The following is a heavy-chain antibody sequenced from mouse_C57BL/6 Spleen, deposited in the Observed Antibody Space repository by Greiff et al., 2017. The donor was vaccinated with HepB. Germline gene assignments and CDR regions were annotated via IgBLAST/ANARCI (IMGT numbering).Heavy chain of an antibody. CDR2: INYDGSST. V-gene: IGHV5-16*01. CDR3: ARGGSWFAY. CDR1: GFTFSDYY. Sequence: DVHLVESEGGLVQPGSSMKLSCTASGFTFSDYYMAWVRQVPEKGLEWVANINYDGSSTYYLDSLKSRFIISRDNAKNILYLQMSSLESEDTATYYCARGGSWFAYWGQGTLVTGSA. J-gene: IGHJ3*01.